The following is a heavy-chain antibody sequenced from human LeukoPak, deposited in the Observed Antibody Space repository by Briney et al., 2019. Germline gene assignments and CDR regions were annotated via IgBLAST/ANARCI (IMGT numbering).Heavy chain of an antibody. CDR1: GYSFTTNW. CDR3: ASLALKYSNAFDY. Sequence: GESLKISCRGSGYSFTTNWIGWVRQMPGKVLEWMGIIYPADSDTRYSPSFQGQVTISADRSISTAYLQCSSLNASDTAMYFCASLALKYSNAFDYWGPGTLVTVSS. CDR2: IYPADSDT. V-gene: IGHV5-51*01. J-gene: IGHJ4*02. D-gene: IGHD5-18*01.